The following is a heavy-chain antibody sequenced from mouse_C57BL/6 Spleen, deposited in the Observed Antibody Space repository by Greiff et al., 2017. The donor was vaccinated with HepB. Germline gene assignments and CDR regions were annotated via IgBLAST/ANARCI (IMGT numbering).Heavy chain of an antibody. J-gene: IGHJ4*01. CDR3: TRGPRMDY. CDR2: IDPETGGT. V-gene: IGHV1-15*01. CDR1: GYTFTDYE. Sequence: VQLQQSGAELVRPGASVTLSCKASGYTFTDYEMHWVKQTPVHGLEWIGAIDPETGGTAYNQKFKGKAILTADISSSTAYMELRSLTSEDSAVYYCTRGPRMDYWGQGTSVTVSS. D-gene: IGHD3-1*01.